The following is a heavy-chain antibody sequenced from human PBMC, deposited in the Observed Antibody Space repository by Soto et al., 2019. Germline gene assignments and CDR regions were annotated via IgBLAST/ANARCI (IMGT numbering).Heavy chain of an antibody. CDR2: IYHSGST. D-gene: IGHD1-1*01. J-gene: IGHJ3*02. CDR3: ARVERGTATTVVDAFDI. CDR1: SGSISSSNW. Sequence: SETLSLTCAVSSGSISSSNWWSWVRQPPGKGLEWIGEIYHSGSTNYNPSLKSRVTISVDTSKNQFSLKMSSVTAADTALYYCARVERGTATTVVDAFDIWGPGTMVTVSS. V-gene: IGHV4-4*02.